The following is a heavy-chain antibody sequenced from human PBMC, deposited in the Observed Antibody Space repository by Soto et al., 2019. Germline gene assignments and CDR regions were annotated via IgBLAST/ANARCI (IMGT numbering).Heavy chain of an antibody. J-gene: IGHJ4*02. CDR1: GGSISSYY. CDR2: IYHSGST. Sequence: PSETLSLTCTVSGGSISSYYWSWIRQPPGKGLEWIGYIYHSGSTYYNPSLKSRVTISVDRSKNQFSLKLSSVTAADTAVYYCAREGLAQAFDYWGQGTLVTVSS. CDR3: AREGLAQAFDY. V-gene: IGHV4-59*12.